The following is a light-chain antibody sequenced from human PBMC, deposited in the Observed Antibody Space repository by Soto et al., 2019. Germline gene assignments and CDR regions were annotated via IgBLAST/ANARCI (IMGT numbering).Light chain of an antibody. Sequence: EIVMTQSPATVSVSPGERATLSCRASQSVSSKLAWYQHKPGQTPRVIIYDTSTRAAGIPARFSGSGYGTYFTLTISSLQSEDFAVYYCQQYNIWRSITFGQGTRLEIK. V-gene: IGKV3-15*01. J-gene: IGKJ5*01. CDR1: QSVSSK. CDR2: DTS. CDR3: QQYNIWRSIT.